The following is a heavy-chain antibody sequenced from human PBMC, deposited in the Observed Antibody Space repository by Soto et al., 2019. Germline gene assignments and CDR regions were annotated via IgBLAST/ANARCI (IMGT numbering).Heavy chain of an antibody. CDR2: INGRGNYI. V-gene: IGHV3-21*01. CDR3: VREDGKVGTNSAFDY. Sequence: PGGSLRRSFASSGCTFITYTMNWVRQAQGKGLEWVSSINGRGNYIYYAESVRGRFTISRDNAKNSLYLQMDRLRAEDTALYYCVREDGKVGTNSAFDYWGLGPLVTVSS. D-gene: IGHD1-26*01. J-gene: IGHJ4*02. CDR1: GCTFITYT.